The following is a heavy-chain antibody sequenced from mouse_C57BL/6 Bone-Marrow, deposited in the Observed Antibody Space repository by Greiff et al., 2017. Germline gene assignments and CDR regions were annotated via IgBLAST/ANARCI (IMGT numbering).Heavy chain of an antibody. CDR1: GYTFTSYW. CDR3: AITTVPPWFAY. V-gene: IGHV1-64*01. J-gene: IGHJ3*01. CDR2: IHPKSGST. D-gene: IGHD1-1*01. Sequence: VQLQQPGAELVKPGASVKLSCKASGYTFTSYWMHWVKQRPGQGLEWIGMIHPKSGSTNYNEKFKSKATLTVDKSSSTAYMQLSSLTSEDSAVYYCAITTVPPWFAYWGQGTLVTVSA.